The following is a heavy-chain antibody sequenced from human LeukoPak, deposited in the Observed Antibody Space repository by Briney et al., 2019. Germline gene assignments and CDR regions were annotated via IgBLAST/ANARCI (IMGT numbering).Heavy chain of an antibody. V-gene: IGHV1-46*01. CDR1: GYTFTSYY. J-gene: IGHJ6*03. CDR2: INPSGGST. CDR3: ARCYYGSGSYVSSGEYYYYYMDV. Sequence: ASVMVSCKASGYTFTSYYMHWVRQAPGQGLEWMGIINPSGGSTSYAQKFQGRVTMTRDMSTSTVYMELSSLRSEDTAVYYCARCYYGSGSYVSSGEYYYYYMDVWGKGTTVTVSS. D-gene: IGHD3-10*01.